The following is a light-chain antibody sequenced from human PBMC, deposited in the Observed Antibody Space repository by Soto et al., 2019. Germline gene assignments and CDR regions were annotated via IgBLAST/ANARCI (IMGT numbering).Light chain of an antibody. CDR1: QSVSSSY. V-gene: IGKV3-20*01. J-gene: IGKJ2*01. Sequence: EIVLTQSPGTLSLSPGEGATLSCRASQSVSSSYLAWYQQKPGQAPRLLIHGASSRATGIPDRFSGSGSGTDFTLTISRLEPEDFAVYYCQQYGGSYTFGQGTKVDIK. CDR2: GAS. CDR3: QQYGGSYT.